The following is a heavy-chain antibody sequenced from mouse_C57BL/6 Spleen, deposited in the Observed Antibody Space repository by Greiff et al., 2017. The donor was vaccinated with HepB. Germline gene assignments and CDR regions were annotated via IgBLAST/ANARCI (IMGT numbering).Heavy chain of an antibody. D-gene: IGHD1-1*01. CDR2: IYPGDGDT. Sequence: VKLMESGPELVKPGASVKISCKASGYAFSSSWMNWVKQRPGKGLEWIGRIYPGDGDTNYNGKFKGKATLTADKSSSTAYMQLSSLTSEDSAVYFCAREGVTTVAFDYWGQGTTLTVSS. CDR3: AREGVTTVAFDY. CDR1: GYAFSSSW. V-gene: IGHV1-82*01. J-gene: IGHJ2*01.